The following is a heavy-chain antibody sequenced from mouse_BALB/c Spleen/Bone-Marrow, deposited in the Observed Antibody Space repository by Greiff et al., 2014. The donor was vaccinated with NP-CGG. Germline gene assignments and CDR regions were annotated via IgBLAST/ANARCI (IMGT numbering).Heavy chain of an antibody. D-gene: IGHD1-1*01. CDR3: ANYYYGSSLFAY. V-gene: IGHV14-3*02. CDR1: GFNIKDTY. Sequence: VQLKHSGAELVKPGASVKLSRTASGFNIKDTYMHWVKQRPEQGLEWIGRIDPANGNTKYDPKFQGKATITADTSSNTAYLQLSSLTSEDTAVYYCANYYYGSSLFAYWGQGTLVTVSA. J-gene: IGHJ3*01. CDR2: IDPANGNT.